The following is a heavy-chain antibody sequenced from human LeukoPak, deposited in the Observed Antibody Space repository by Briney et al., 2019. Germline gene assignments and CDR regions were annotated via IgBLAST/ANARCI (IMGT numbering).Heavy chain of an antibody. CDR2: ISSSGSSI. V-gene: IGHV3-11*01. CDR1: GFTFSDYY. J-gene: IGHJ6*02. D-gene: IGHD3-9*01. Sequence: GGSLRLSCAASGFTFSDYYMTWIRQAPGKGLEWVSYISSSGSSIYYADSVKGRFSISRDNAKNSVFLQMNSLRAEDTAVYYCARDRYYDFLTGYRYGMDVWGQGTTVTVSS. CDR3: ARDRYYDFLTGYRYGMDV.